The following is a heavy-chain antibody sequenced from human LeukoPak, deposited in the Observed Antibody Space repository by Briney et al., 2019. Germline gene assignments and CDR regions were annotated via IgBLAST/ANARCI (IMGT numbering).Heavy chain of an antibody. D-gene: IGHD3-10*01. CDR3: ARDQRYYGSGSYYNGDYYYYGMDV. Sequence: ASVKVSCKTSGYTFTDYYLHGVRQAPGQGLEWVGWIHPNTGATNYAQKLQGRVTMTTDTSTSTAYMELRSLRSDDTAVYYCARDQRYYGSGSYYNGDYYYYGMDVWGQGTTVTVSS. J-gene: IGHJ6*02. V-gene: IGHV1-2*02. CDR2: IHPNTGAT. CDR1: GYTFTDYY.